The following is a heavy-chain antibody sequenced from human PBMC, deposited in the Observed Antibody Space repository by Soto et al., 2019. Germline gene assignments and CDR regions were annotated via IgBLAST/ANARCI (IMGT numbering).Heavy chain of an antibody. D-gene: IGHD3-22*01. V-gene: IGHV1-69*01. Sequence: QVHLVQSGAEVKKPGSSVRVSCKASGGTYRNYAVNWVRQAPGQGLEWMGGIIPISGTTNYAQKFQGRVKITADESTSTAYMELRRLRSEDTAVYFCARDEGDDSSGYYDVNYWGQRTLVTVSS. J-gene: IGHJ4*02. CDR3: ARDEGDDSSGYYDVNY. CDR2: IIPISGTT. CDR1: GGTYRNYA.